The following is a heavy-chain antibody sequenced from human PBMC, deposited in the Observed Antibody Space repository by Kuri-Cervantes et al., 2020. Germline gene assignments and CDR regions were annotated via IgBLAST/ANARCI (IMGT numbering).Heavy chain of an antibody. Sequence: SLKISCAASGFTFDDYAMHWVRQAPGKGLEWVSGISWNSGSIGYADSVKGRFTISRDNAKNSLYLQMNSLRSEDTAVYYCARALTTVKKLAFEYWGQGTLVTVSS. CDR2: ISWNSGSI. CDR3: ARALTTVKKLAFEY. V-gene: IGHV3-9*01. D-gene: IGHD4-17*01. CDR1: GFTFDDYA. J-gene: IGHJ4*02.